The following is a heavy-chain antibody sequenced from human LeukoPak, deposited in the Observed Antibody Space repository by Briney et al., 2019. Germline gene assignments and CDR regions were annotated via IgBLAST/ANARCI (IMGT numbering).Heavy chain of an antibody. CDR3: ATGYYDFWSGMDYYYYYMDV. V-gene: IGHV1-46*01. CDR1: GYTFTSYY. D-gene: IGHD3-3*01. Sequence: ASVKVPCKASGYTFTSYYMHWVRQAPGQGLEWMGIINPSGGSTSYAQKFQGRVTMTRDTSTSTVYMELSSLRSEDTAVYYCATGYYDFWSGMDYYYYYMDVWGKGTTVTVSS. CDR2: INPSGGST. J-gene: IGHJ6*03.